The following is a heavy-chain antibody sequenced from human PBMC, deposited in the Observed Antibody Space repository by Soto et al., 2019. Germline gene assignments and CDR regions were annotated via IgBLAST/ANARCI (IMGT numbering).Heavy chain of an antibody. Sequence: EVQLVESGGGLVKPGGSLRLSCAASGFTFGSYSMNWVRQAPGKGLEWVSAISSSSISIYYADSVKGRFTISRDNAKNPLYQQMNSLRAEDTGVCYCARDPANLTATQYDGGQGTMVTVA. CDR1: GFTFGSYS. CDR3: ARDPANLTATQYD. D-gene: IGHD3-9*01. V-gene: IGHV3-21*01. J-gene: IGHJ3*01. CDR2: ISSSSISI.